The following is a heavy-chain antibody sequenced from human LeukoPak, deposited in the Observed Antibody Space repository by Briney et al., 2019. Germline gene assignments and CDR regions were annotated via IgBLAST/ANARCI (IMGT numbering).Heavy chain of an antibody. V-gene: IGHV1-69*13. J-gene: IGHJ3*02. D-gene: IGHD3-22*01. CDR2: IIPIFGTA. CDR1: GGTFSSYA. CDR3: ARYEGARYYDSSGSMGGAFDI. Sequence: GASVKVSCKASGGTFSSYAISWVRQAPGQGLEWMGGIIPIFGTANYAQKFQGRVTITADESTSTAYMELSSLRSEDTAMYYCARYEGARYYDSSGSMGGAFDIWGQGTTVTVSS.